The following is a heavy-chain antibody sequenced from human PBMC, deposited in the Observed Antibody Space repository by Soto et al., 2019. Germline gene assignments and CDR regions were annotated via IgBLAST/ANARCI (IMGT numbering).Heavy chain of an antibody. J-gene: IGHJ4*02. CDR2: INSDGTDT. CDR1: GFTFSSSR. V-gene: IGHV3-74*01. Sequence: PGGSLRLSCAASGFTFSSSRMHWVRQAPGKGLVWVSHINSDGTDTNYADSVKGRFTISRDNAKNTVYLQMNSLRAEDTAVYYCARDWSYALNYWGQGSLVTVSS. D-gene: IGHD3-16*01. CDR3: ARDWSYALNY.